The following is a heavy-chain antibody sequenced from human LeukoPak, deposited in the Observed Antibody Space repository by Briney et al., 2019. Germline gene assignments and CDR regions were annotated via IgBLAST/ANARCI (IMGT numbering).Heavy chain of an antibody. V-gene: IGHV4-30-4*01. CDR2: IYYSGST. CDR1: GGSISSGDFY. CDR3: ARGEYFYGSGNYYRFDY. J-gene: IGHJ4*02. Sequence: SSETLSLTCTVSGGSISSGDFYWSWIRQPPGKGLEWIGYIYYSGSTYSNPSLKSRLTISVDTSKNQFSLKLTSVTAADTAAYYCARGEYFYGSGNYYRFDYWGQGTLVTVSS. D-gene: IGHD3-10*01.